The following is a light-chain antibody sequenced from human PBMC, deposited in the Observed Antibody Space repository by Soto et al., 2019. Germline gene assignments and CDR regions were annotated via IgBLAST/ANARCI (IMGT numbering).Light chain of an antibody. Sequence: DFQMTQSPSTLSASVGDSVTITCRASQSIHTWLAWYQQKPGRTPTLLIYKASVLESGVPSRFSGSGSGTEFTLTISSLQPDDFATYYCQQYNSHPYTFGRGTKLQSK. CDR2: KAS. CDR3: QQYNSHPYT. V-gene: IGKV1-5*03. J-gene: IGKJ2*01. CDR1: QSIHTW.